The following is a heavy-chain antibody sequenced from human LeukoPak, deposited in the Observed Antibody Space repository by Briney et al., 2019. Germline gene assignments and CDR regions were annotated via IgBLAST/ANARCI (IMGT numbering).Heavy chain of an antibody. CDR1: GGTFSSYA. Sequence: ASVKVSCKASGGTFSSYAISWVRQAPGQGLEWMGWINPNSGGTNYAQKFRGRVTMTRDTSISTAYMELSRLRSDDTAVYYCARASTQWLVPYAFDIWGQGTMVTVSS. V-gene: IGHV1-2*02. J-gene: IGHJ3*02. CDR2: INPNSGGT. CDR3: ARASTQWLVPYAFDI. D-gene: IGHD6-19*01.